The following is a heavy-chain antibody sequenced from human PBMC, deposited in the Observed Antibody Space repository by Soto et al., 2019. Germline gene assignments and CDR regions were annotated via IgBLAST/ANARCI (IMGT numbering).Heavy chain of an antibody. CDR1: GFTFSSYA. CDR2: VSGSGGST. CDR3: ARPPYGAQGAYYFDY. V-gene: IGHV3-23*01. J-gene: IGHJ4*02. Sequence: EVQLLESGGVLVQPGGSLRLSCAASGFTFSSYAMSWFRQAPGKGLEWVSAVSGSGGSTYYADSVKGRLTISRDNSRNTRHLQMNSLRAEDTAVYYCARPPYGAQGAYYFDYWGQGTLVTVSS. D-gene: IGHD1-26*01.